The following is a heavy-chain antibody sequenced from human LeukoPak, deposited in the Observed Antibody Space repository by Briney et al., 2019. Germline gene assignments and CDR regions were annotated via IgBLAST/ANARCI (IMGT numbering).Heavy chain of an antibody. CDR3: ARECFGESTFDS. V-gene: IGHV3-7*01. CDR1: GFSFSGYW. J-gene: IGHJ4*02. D-gene: IGHD3-10*01. Sequence: GGSLRLSCAASGFSFSGYWMTWVRQAPGKGLEWVANINQDGSEKYYVDSVKGRFTISRDNAKNSQYLQMNSLTAEDTAVYYCARECFGESTFDSWGQGTLVTVSS. CDR2: INQDGSEK.